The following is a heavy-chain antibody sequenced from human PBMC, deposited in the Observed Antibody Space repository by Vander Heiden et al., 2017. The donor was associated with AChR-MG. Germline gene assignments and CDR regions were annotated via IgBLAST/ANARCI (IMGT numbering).Heavy chain of an antibody. CDR2: IYSGGST. Sequence: EVQLVESGGGLIQPGGSLRLSCAASGFTVSSNYMSWVRQAPGKGLEWVSVIYSGGSTYYADSVKGRFTISRDNSKNTLYLQMNSLRAEDTAVYYCARVESSYYDSSGYSDYWGQGTLVTVSS. J-gene: IGHJ4*02. CDR1: GFTVSSNY. CDR3: ARVESSYYDSSGYSDY. D-gene: IGHD3-22*01. V-gene: IGHV3-53*01.